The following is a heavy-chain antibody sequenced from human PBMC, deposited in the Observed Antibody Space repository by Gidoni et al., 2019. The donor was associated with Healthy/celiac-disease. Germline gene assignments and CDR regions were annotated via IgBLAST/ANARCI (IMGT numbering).Heavy chain of an antibody. D-gene: IGHD6-13*01. Sequence: QVQLQESGPGLVKPSETLSLTCTVSGGSISSYYWSWIRQPPGKGLEWIGYIYYSGRTNYNPSLKSRVTISVDTSKNQFSLKLSSVTAADTAVYYCARERYSSSWYFVDYWGQGTLVTVSS. CDR1: GGSISSYY. CDR3: ARERYSSSWYFVDY. CDR2: IYYSGRT. J-gene: IGHJ4*02. V-gene: IGHV4-59*01.